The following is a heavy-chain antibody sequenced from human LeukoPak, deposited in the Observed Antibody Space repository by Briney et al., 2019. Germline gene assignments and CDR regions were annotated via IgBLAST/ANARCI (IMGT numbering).Heavy chain of an antibody. D-gene: IGHD2-2*01. CDR3: AKGGYCSSTSCYGYFDP. Sequence: PGGSLRLSCAASGFTFSSNAMSWVRQAPGKGLEWVSAISISGGSTYYADSVKGRFTISRDNSENTLYLQMNSLRAEDTAVHYCAKGGYCSSTSCYGYFDPWGQGTPVTVSS. CDR1: GFTFSSNA. V-gene: IGHV3-23*01. J-gene: IGHJ5*02. CDR2: ISISGGST.